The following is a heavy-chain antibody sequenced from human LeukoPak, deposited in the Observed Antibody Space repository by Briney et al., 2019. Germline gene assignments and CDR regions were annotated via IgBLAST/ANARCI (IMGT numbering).Heavy chain of an antibody. V-gene: IGHV1-69*04. J-gene: IGHJ4*02. CDR3: ARSYYDSRGYYTPLGY. CDR1: GGTFISYA. D-gene: IGHD3-22*01. CDR2: IIPIFGIA. Sequence: SVKVSCKASGGTFISYAISWVRQAPGQGLEWMGRIIPIFGIANYAQKFQGRVTITADKSTSKAYMELSSLRSEDTAVYYCARSYYDSRGYYTPLGYWGQGTLVTVSS.